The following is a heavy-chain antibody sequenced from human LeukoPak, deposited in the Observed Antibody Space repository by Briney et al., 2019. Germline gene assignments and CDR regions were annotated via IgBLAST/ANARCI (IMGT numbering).Heavy chain of an antibody. CDR2: INTNTGNP. J-gene: IGHJ5*02. Sequence: ASVKVSCKASGYTFTTYTMNWVRQAPGQGLEWMGWINTNTGNPTYAQGFTGRFVFSLDTPVSTAYLQISSLKAEDTAMYYCARERSPIFGVVRRHNNWFDPWGQGTLVTVSS. CDR3: ARERSPIFGVVRRHNNWFDP. V-gene: IGHV7-4-1*02. D-gene: IGHD3-3*01. CDR1: GYTFTTYT.